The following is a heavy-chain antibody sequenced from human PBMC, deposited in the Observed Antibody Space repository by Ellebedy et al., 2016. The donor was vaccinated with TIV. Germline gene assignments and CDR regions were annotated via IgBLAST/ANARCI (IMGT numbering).Heavy chain of an antibody. D-gene: IGHD1-7*01. CDR2: IYPGDSDT. V-gene: IGHV5-51*01. CDR1: GYSFTSYW. J-gene: IGHJ6*02. CDR3: LRAYNWNYDVGMDV. Sequence: GGSLRLSCKGSGYSFTSYWIGWVRQMPGKGLEWMGIIYPGDSDTRYSPSFQGQVTISADKSISTAYLQWSSLKASTTARYYCLRAYNWNYDVGMDVWGQGTTVTVSS.